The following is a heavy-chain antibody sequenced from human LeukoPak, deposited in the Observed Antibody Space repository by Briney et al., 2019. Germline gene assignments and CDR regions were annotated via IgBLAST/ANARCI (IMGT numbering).Heavy chain of an antibody. Sequence: GESLKISCKGSGYSFSTYWIGWVRQMPGKGLEWMGIIYPGDSETRYSPSFQGQVTISADKSIATAYLQWSRLKASDTAMYYCARRIDFGAYSGHFDLWARGTLVTVSS. J-gene: IGHJ2*01. V-gene: IGHV5-51*01. CDR2: IYPGDSET. CDR3: ARRIDFGAYSGHFDL. CDR1: GYSFSTYW. D-gene: IGHD4/OR15-4a*01.